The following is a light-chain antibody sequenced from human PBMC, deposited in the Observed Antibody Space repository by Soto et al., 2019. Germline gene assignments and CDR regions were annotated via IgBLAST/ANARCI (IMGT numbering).Light chain of an antibody. V-gene: IGKV3-20*01. CDR2: GTS. Sequence: EIVLTQSPGTLSLSPGERATLSCRASQSVRTSYLAWYQQKPGQAPRLLIYGTSSRATGIPDSFSGSGSGTDFTLTNSRLEPEDFGLSYCQKYGTSPWTFVQGTKVEIK. CDR1: QSVRTSY. J-gene: IGKJ1*01. CDR3: QKYGTSPWT.